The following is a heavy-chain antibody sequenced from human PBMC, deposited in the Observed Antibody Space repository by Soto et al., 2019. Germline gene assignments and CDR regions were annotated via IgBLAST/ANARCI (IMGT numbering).Heavy chain of an antibody. CDR1: GGTFSSYT. D-gene: IGHD6-25*01. J-gene: IGHJ5*02. Sequence: GASVKVSCKASGGTFSSYTISWVRQAPGQGLEWMGRIIPILGIANYAQKFQGRVTITADKSTSTAYMELSSLRSEDTAVYYCAGSVDSSGWMSHGVTRLSVPCCQGPLVTVFS. CDR2: IIPILGIA. CDR3: AGSVDSSGWMSHGVTRLSVP. V-gene: IGHV1-69*02.